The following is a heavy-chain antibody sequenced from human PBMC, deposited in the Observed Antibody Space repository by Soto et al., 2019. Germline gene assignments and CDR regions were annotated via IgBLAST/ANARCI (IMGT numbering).Heavy chain of an antibody. V-gene: IGHV4-31*03. D-gene: IGHD3-3*01. CDR1: GGSISSGGYY. J-gene: IGHJ6*02. Sequence: SETLSLTCTVSGGSISSGGYYWSWIRQHPGKGLEWIGYIYYSGSTYYNPSLKSRVTISVDTSKNQFSLKLSSVTAADTAVYYCAREGTARSAVTVPYYYYVMAVWGQGTTVTVSS. CDR3: AREGTARSAVTVPYYYYVMAV. CDR2: IYYSGST.